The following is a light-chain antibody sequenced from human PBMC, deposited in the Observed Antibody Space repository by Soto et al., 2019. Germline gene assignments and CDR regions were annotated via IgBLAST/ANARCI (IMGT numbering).Light chain of an antibody. CDR3: QQYNNWPRT. J-gene: IGKJ1*01. Sequence: EILMTQSPATLSVSPGASATLSCTASQSVTTNLAWYQQKPGQAPRLLIYGASTRATGVPARFSGSGSGTEFTLTISSLQSEDFAVYYCQQYNNWPRTFGQGTKVDIK. V-gene: IGKV3-15*01. CDR1: QSVTTN. CDR2: GAS.